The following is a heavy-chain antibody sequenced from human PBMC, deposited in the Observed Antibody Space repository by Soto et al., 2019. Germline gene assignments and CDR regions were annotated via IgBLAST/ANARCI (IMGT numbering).Heavy chain of an antibody. D-gene: IGHD5-12*01. J-gene: IGHJ5*02. CDR3: ARQILRYSGYDFREQPKYNWFDP. Sequence: SETLSLTCTVPGGSISSSSYYWGWIRQPPGKGLEWIGSIYYSGSTYYNPSLKSRVTISVDTSKNQFSLKLSSVTAADTAVYYCARQILRYSGYDFREQPKYNWFDPWGQGTLVTVSS. CDR2: IYYSGST. CDR1: GGSISSSSYY. V-gene: IGHV4-39*01.